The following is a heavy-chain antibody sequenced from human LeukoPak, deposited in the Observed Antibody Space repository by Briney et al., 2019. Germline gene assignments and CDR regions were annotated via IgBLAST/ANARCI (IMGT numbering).Heavy chain of an antibody. Sequence: GGSLRLSCAASGFPFSTYWMSWVRQAPGKGLEWVADIKGDGSKTYYADSVKGRFIVSRDNAKNSLYLQMNSLRAEDTAVYYCARGPVSNFDYWGQGTLVSVSS. CDR2: IKGDGSKT. CDR1: GFPFSTYW. V-gene: IGHV3-7*04. CDR3: ARGPVSNFDY. D-gene: IGHD3-16*02. J-gene: IGHJ4*02.